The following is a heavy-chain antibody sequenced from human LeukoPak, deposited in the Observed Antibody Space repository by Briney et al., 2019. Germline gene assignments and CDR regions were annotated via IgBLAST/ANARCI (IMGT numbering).Heavy chain of an antibody. CDR3: AREGYSSNWYDY. J-gene: IGHJ5*01. D-gene: IGHD6-13*01. V-gene: IGHV4-34*01. CDR2: INHSGST. Sequence: PSETLSLTCAVYGGSFSGYYWSWIRQPPGKGLEWIGEINHSGSTNYNPSLKSRVTISVGTSKNQFSLKLRSVTAADTAVYYCAREGYSSNWYDYWGQGTLVTVSS. CDR1: GGSFSGYY.